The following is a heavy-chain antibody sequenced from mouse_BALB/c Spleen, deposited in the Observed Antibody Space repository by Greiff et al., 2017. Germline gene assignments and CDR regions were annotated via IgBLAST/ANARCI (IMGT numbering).Heavy chain of an antibody. Sequence: DVQLQESGPGLVKPSQSLSLTCTVTGYSITSDYAWNLIRQFPGNQLEWMGYISYSGSTSYNPSLKSRISITRDTSKNQFFLQLNSVTTEDTVTYYSARPYGSSHWDFDDWGAGTTVTVSA. CDR1: GYSITSDYA. CDR3: ARPYGSSHWDFDD. D-gene: IGHD1-1*01. V-gene: IGHV3-2*02. CDR2: ISYSGST. J-gene: IGHJ1*01.